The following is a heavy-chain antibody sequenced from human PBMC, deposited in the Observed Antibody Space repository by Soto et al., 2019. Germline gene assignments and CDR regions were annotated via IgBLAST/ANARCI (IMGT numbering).Heavy chain of an antibody. V-gene: IGHV4-39*01. D-gene: IGHD5-18*01. J-gene: IGHJ6*02. CDR2: IYYSGST. CDR1: GGSISSSSYY. Sequence: SETLSLTCTVSGGSISSSSYYWGWIRQPPGKGLEWIGSIYYSGSTYYNPSLKSRVTISVDTSKNQFSLKLSSVAAADTAVYYCASLPVDTAMVSYYYYGMDVWGQGTTVTVSS. CDR3: ASLPVDTAMVSYYYYGMDV.